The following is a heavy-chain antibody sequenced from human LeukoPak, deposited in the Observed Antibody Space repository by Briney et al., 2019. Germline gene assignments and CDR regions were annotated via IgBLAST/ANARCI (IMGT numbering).Heavy chain of an antibody. CDR3: AGNCGTGDTGCSH. J-gene: IGHJ4*02. CDR2: TYYRSKWYN. CDR1: GDSVSSTTAA. Sequence: SQTLSLTCAISGDSVSSTTAAWNWIRQSPSRGLEWLGRTYYRSKWYNDYAVSVKSRIAINPDTSKNQFSLQLNSVTPEDTAVYYCAGNCGTGDTGCSHWAQGTLVTVSS. V-gene: IGHV6-1*01. D-gene: IGHD2-15*01.